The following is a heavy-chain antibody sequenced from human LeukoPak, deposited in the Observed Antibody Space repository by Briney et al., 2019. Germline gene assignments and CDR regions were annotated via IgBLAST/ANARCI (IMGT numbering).Heavy chain of an antibody. CDR1: GGSFSGYY. J-gene: IGHJ4*02. CDR2: INHSGST. V-gene: IGHV4-34*01. CDR3: ARELRWFGELSNPYYFDY. Sequence: SSETLSLTCAVYGGSFSGYYWSWIRQPPGKGLEWIGEINHSGSTNYDPSLKSRVTISVDTSKNQFSLKLSSVTAADTAVYYCARELRWFGELSNPYYFDYWGQGTLVTVSS. D-gene: IGHD3-10*01.